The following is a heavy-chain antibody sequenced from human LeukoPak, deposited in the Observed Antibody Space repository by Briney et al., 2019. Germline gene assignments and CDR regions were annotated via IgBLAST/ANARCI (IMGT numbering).Heavy chain of an antibody. V-gene: IGHV3-30*02. D-gene: IGHD6-6*01. CDR3: AKDLGTHSSSFYFDY. Sequence: GGSLRLSCAASGFTFSGSAMHWVRQAPGKGLEWVAFTRYDGSNKYYADSVKGRFTIFRDNSKNTLYLQMNSLRAEDTAVYFCAKDLGTHSSSFYFDYWGQGTLVTVSS. CDR2: TRYDGSNK. CDR1: GFTFSGSA. J-gene: IGHJ4*02.